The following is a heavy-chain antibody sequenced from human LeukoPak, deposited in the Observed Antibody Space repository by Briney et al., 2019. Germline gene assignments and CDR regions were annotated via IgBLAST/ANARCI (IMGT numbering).Heavy chain of an antibody. J-gene: IGHJ5*02. Sequence: GGSLRLSCAASGFAFSTYSMNWVRQAPGKGLEWVSCISGSSSHIYYADSVKGRFTISRDNAKNSLYLQMNSLRAEDTAIYYCARGFPSGGSWFDPWGQGTLVTVSS. CDR1: GFAFSTYS. V-gene: IGHV3-21*01. CDR3: ARGFPSGGSWFDP. D-gene: IGHD3-10*01. CDR2: ISGSSSHI.